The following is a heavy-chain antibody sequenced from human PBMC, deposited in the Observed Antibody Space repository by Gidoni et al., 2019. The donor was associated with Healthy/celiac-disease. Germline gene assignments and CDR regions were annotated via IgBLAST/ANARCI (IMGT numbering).Heavy chain of an antibody. CDR2: ISSSGSTI. CDR3: ARELIGMDV. V-gene: IGHV3-21*01. J-gene: IGHJ6*02. Sequence: EVQLVESGGGLVKPGGSLRLSCAASGFTFSSYSMNWVRQAPGKGLEWVSSISSSGSTIYYADSVKGRFTISRDNAKNSLYLQMNSQGAEDTAVYYCARELIGMDVWGQGTTVTVSS. CDR1: GFTFSSYS.